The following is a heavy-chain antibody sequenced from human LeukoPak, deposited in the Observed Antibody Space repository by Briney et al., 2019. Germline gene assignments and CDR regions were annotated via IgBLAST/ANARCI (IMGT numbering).Heavy chain of an antibody. V-gene: IGHV1-18*01. CDR2: ISAYNGNT. CDR1: GYTFTSYG. D-gene: IGHD4-17*01. Sequence: ASVKVSCKASGYTFTSYGISWVRHAPGQGLEWMGWISAYNGNTNYAQKLQGRVTMTTDTSTSTAYMELRSLRSDDTAVYYCARDLRTTVTTASPLFDYWGQGTLVTVCS. CDR3: ARDLRTTVTTASPLFDY. J-gene: IGHJ4*02.